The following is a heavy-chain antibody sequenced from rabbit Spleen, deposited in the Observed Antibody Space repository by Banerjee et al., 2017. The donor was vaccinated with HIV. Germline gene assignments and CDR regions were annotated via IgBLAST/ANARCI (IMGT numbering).Heavy chain of an antibody. CDR3: ARDTGTSFSTYGMDL. V-gene: IGHV1S40*01. Sequence: QSLEESGGDLVKPGASLTLTCTASGFSFSSNYCMCWVRQSPGKGLEWIACIDTSDGDTDYANWPKGRFTISKASSTTVTLQMTSLTAADTATYFCARDTGTSFSTYGMDLWGPGTLVTVS. D-gene: IGHD7-1*01. CDR2: IDTSDGDT. J-gene: IGHJ6*01. CDR1: GFSFSSNYC.